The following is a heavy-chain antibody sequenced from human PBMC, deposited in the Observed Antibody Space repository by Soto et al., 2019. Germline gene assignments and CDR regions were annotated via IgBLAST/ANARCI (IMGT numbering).Heavy chain of an antibody. Sequence: EVQLLESGGGLVQPGGSLRLSCAASGFTFSSYAMWWVRQAPGKGLECVSAISGGGETTYYADSVKGRFTISRDNSKNTLYLQMNSLSAEDTAVYYCAFNSGSGSYYFDYWGQGPLVTVSS. CDR3: AFNSGSGSYYFDY. J-gene: IGHJ4*02. V-gene: IGHV3-23*01. CDR2: ISGGGETT. CDR1: GFTFSSYA. D-gene: IGHD3-10*01.